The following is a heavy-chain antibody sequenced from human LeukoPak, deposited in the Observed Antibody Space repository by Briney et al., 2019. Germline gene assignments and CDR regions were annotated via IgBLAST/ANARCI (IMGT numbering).Heavy chain of an antibody. V-gene: IGHV4-59*08. Sequence: SETLSLTCGVSGGSISSHYWNWIRQPPGKGLEWIGYIHYTGTTNYNPSLKSRVTISVDTSKKQFSLQLTSVTAADTAVYYCARRSLGWDTYYFDYWGQGTLVTVSS. CDR1: GGSISSHY. CDR2: IHYTGTT. CDR3: ARRSLGWDTYYFDY. D-gene: IGHD3-16*01. J-gene: IGHJ4*02.